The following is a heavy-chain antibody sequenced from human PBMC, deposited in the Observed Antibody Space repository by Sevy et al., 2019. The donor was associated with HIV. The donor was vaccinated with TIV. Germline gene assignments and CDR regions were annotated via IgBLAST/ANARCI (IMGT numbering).Heavy chain of an antibody. D-gene: IGHD6-13*01. CDR1: GFTFNKYW. CDR2: INQDGGER. V-gene: IGHV3-7*03. J-gene: IGHJ3*02. Sequence: GGSLRLSCAASGFTFNKYWITWVRQTPGKGLEWVADINQDGGERRYVNSVKGRFTISRDNAKKSVYLQMNSLRADDTAVYFCARDMWAQQEGDAFDIWGQGTMVTVSS. CDR3: ARDMWAQQEGDAFDI.